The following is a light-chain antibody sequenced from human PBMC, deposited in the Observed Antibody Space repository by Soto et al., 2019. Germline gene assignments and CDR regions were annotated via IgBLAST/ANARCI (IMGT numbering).Light chain of an antibody. CDR2: ENN. CDR3: AAWDTSLSGGV. Sequence: QSVLTQPTSVSSAPGQKATISCSGSRSNIGSDFVSWYQQLPGTAPQLLIYENNERPSGIPDRFSGSKSATSATLGITGLQTGDEADYYCAAWDTSLSGGVFGGGTKLTVL. J-gene: IGLJ3*02. CDR1: RSNIGSDF. V-gene: IGLV1-51*02.